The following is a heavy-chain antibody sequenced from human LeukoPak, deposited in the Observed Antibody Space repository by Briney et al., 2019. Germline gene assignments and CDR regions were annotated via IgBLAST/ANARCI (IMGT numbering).Heavy chain of an antibody. CDR3: ARGPNHYDFWSGYEYYFDY. CDR1: GFTFSSYW. Sequence: PGGSLRLSCAASGFTFSSYWMSWVRQAPGKGLEGVANIKQDGSEKYYVDSVKGRFTISRDNAKNSLYLQMNSLRAEDTAVYYCARGPNHYDFWSGYEYYFDYWGQGTLVTVSS. V-gene: IGHV3-7*01. CDR2: IKQDGSEK. D-gene: IGHD3-3*01. J-gene: IGHJ4*02.